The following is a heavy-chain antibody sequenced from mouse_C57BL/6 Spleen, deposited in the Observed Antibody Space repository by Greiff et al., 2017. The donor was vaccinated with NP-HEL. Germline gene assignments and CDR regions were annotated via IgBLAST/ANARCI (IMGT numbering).Heavy chain of an antibody. J-gene: IGHJ4*01. CDR3: ARMRSNYYAMDY. CDR1: GFSLTSYG. V-gene: IGHV2-2*01. D-gene: IGHD2-5*01. Sequence: VQRVESGPGLVQPSQSLSITCTVSGFSLTSYGVHWVRQSPGKGLEWLGVIWSGGSTDYNAAFISRLSISKDNSKSQVFFKMNSLQADDTAIYYCARMRSNYYAMDYWGQGTSVTVSS. CDR2: IWSGGST.